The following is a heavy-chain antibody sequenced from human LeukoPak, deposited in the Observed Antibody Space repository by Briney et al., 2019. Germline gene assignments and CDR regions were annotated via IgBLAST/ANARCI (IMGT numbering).Heavy chain of an antibody. V-gene: IGHV4-59*12. Sequence: SETLSLTCTVSGDSIRSYGWSWIRQSPGKGLEWIGYISYSGSTNYNPSLKSRVTISVDTSKNQFSLNLSSVTAADTAVYYCARLLRVGYCSSTSCNWFDPWGQGTLVTVSS. D-gene: IGHD2-2*03. CDR1: GDSIRSYG. J-gene: IGHJ5*02. CDR2: ISYSGST. CDR3: ARLLRVGYCSSTSCNWFDP.